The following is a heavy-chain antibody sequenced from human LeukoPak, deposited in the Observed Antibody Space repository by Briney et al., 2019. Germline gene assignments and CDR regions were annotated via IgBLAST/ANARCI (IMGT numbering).Heavy chain of an antibody. CDR1: GGSISSSNYY. CDR2: IYYSGST. D-gene: IGHD1-1*01. V-gene: IGHV4-39*01. J-gene: IGHJ6*03. CDR3: ARHRRWNGPSYYYYYYYMDV. Sequence: SETLSLTCTVSGGSISSSNYYWGWIRQPPGKGLEWIGSIYYSGSTYYNPSLKSRVTISVDTSKNQFSLKLSSVTAADTAVYYCARHRRWNGPSYYYYYYYMDVWGKGTTVTVSS.